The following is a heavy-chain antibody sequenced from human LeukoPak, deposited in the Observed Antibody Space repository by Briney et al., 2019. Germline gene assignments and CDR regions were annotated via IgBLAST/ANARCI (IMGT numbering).Heavy chain of an antibody. V-gene: IGHV1-2*02. Sequence: ASVKVSCKASGYTLTGHYMHWVRQAPGQGLEWMGWIDPNSGGTNYAQNFPGRVTMTRDTSISTAYMELSRPRSDDTAVYYCARRDGYNSLDYWGQGTLVTVSS. D-gene: IGHD5-24*01. J-gene: IGHJ4*02. CDR2: IDPNSGGT. CDR3: ARRDGYNSLDY. CDR1: GYTLTGHY.